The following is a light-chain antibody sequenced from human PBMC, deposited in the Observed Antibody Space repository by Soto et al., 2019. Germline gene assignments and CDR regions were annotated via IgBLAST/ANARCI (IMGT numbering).Light chain of an antibody. CDR3: QQRSNWPPFT. Sequence: EIVLTQSPATLSLSPGERATLSCGASQSVSGSFLAWYQQKPGLAPRLLFYESSIRATGIPARFSGSGSGTDFTLTISSLEPEDFAVYYCQQRSNWPPFTFGGGTKVEIK. CDR2: ESS. J-gene: IGKJ4*01. V-gene: IGKV3D-20*02. CDR1: QSVSGSF.